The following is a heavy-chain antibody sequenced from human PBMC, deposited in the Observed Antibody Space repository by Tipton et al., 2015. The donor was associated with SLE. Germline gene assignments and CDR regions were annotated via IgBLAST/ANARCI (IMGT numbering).Heavy chain of an antibody. Sequence: SLRLSCAASGFTFSSYAMSWVRQAPGKGLEWVANIKQDGSEKYYVDSVKGRFTISRDNAKNSLYLQMNSLRAEDTAVYYCARASGGDYFDYWGQGTLVTVSS. CDR2: IKQDGSEK. CDR1: GFTFSSYA. CDR3: ARASGGDYFDY. J-gene: IGHJ4*02. V-gene: IGHV3-7*03. D-gene: IGHD3-16*01.